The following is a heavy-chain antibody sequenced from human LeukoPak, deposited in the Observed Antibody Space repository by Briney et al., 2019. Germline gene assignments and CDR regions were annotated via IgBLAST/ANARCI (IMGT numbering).Heavy chain of an antibody. Sequence: SETLSLTCTVSGGSISSSYWSWIRQPPGKGLEWIGCISYSGSTNYNPSLRRRVTISVDTSKNQFSLKLSSVTAADTAVYYCARREDVLWYFDLWGRGTLVTVSS. CDR2: ISYSGST. J-gene: IGHJ2*01. CDR1: GGSISSSY. V-gene: IGHV4-59*08. D-gene: IGHD2-8*01. CDR3: ARREDVLWYFDL.